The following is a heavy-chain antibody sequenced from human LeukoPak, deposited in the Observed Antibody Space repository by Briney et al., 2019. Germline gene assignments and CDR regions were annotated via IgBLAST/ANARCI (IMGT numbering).Heavy chain of an antibody. CDR3: ASIAAAGTPGIIDY. V-gene: IGHV1-18*01. J-gene: IGHJ4*02. CDR1: GYTFTSYG. Sequence: ASVKVSCKASGYTFTSYGISWVRQAPGQGLEWMGWISAYNGNTNYAQKLQGRVTMTTDTSTSTAYMELRSLRSDDTAVYYCASIAAAGTPGIIDYWGQGTLVTVSS. CDR2: ISAYNGNT. D-gene: IGHD6-13*01.